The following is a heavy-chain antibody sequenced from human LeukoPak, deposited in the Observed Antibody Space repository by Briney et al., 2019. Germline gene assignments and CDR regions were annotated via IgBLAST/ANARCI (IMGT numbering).Heavy chain of an antibody. D-gene: IGHD3-16*01. CDR3: AREKPPNAYDYVWGSDAFDI. CDR2: INPSGGST. Sequence: ASVKVSCKASGYTFTSYYMHWVRQAPGQGLEWMGIINPSGGSTSYAQKFQGRVTMTRDMSTSIVYMELSSLRSEDTAVYYCAREKPPNAYDYVWGSDAFDIWGQGTMVTVSS. CDR1: GYTFTSYY. J-gene: IGHJ3*02. V-gene: IGHV1-46*01.